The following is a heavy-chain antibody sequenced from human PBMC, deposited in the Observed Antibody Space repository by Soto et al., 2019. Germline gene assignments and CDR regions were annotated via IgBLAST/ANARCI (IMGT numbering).Heavy chain of an antibody. CDR1: GYSFRSYG. D-gene: IGHD3-22*01. V-gene: IGHV1-18*01. CDR2: INPYNGNR. Sequence: QVQLVQSGGELRKPGASVKVSCEASGYSFRSYGINWVRQAPGQGLEWMGWINPYNGNRNYAQKFEDRITMTTATSTNTVYMELRSLRSDDTAVYYCARDRLRGYDSSGFYSWGQGTLVIVSS. CDR3: ARDRLRGYDSSGFYS. J-gene: IGHJ5*02.